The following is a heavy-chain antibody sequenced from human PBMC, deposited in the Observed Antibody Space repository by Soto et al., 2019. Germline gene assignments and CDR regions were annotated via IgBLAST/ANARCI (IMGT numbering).Heavy chain of an antibody. V-gene: IGHV4-30-4*01. J-gene: IGHJ5*02. CDR1: GGSINTINNY. CDR2: ISYSGST. CDR3: AREEAARIERWFDP. Sequence: SETLSLTCTVSGGSINTINNYWSWIRQPPGKGLEWIGFISYSGSTYYNPSLMSRLTISLDTSTNRFSLKLTSVTAADTAVYYCAREEAARIERWFDPWGQGTLVTVSS. D-gene: IGHD6-6*01.